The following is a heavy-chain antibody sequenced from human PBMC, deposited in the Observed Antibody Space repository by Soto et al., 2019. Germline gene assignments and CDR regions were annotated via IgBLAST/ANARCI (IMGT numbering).Heavy chain of an antibody. CDR2: VNSGGSAT. Sequence: EVQLVESGGGLVQPGGSLRLSCAASGFTFSSYEMNWIRQAPGKGLEWVSYVNSGGSATYYADSVKGRFTISRDNAKNSLYLQMNSLRAEDTAVYYCARDRSECGGGSCYGNWFDPWGQGTLVTVSS. CDR3: ARDRSECGGGSCYGNWFDP. V-gene: IGHV3-48*03. D-gene: IGHD2-15*01. CDR1: GFTFSSYE. J-gene: IGHJ5*02.